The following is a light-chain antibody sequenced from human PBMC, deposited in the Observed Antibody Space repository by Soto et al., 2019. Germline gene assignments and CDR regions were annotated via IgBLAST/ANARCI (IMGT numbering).Light chain of an antibody. CDR2: EVS. CDR1: SSNVGSYNF. V-gene: IGLV2-23*02. J-gene: IGLJ3*02. CDR3: CSYAGNNTLV. Sequence: QSALTQPASVSGSRGQSMTISCTGTSSNVGSYNFVSWYRQYPGKAPELIIYEVSQRPSTFFNRFSGSKSGNMASLTVSGLQSDDEADYYCCSYAGNNTLVFGGGTKVTVL.